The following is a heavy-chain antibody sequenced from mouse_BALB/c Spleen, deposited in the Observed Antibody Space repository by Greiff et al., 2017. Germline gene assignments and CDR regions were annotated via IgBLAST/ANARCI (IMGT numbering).Heavy chain of an antibody. J-gene: IGHJ1*01. Sequence: DVKLVESGPGLVKPSQSLSLTCTVTGYSITSDYAWNWIRQFPGNKLEWMGYISYSGSTSYNPSLKSRISITRDTSKNQFFLQLNSVTTEDTATYYCARCYYGNYGGYFDVWGAGTTVTVSS. CDR1: GYSITSDYA. CDR2: ISYSGST. V-gene: IGHV3-2*02. CDR3: ARCYYGNYGGYFDV. D-gene: IGHD2-1*01.